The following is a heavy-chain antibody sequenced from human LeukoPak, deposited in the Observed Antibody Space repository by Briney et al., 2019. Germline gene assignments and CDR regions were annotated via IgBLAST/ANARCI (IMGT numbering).Heavy chain of an antibody. J-gene: IGHJ3*01. CDR2: ISAGGDLT. V-gene: IGHV3-23*01. CDR1: RFSFSAYP. Sequence: PGGSLRLSCAASRFSFSAYPMGWVRRAPGRGLEWVSGISAGGDLTFHADPVKGRFTISRDNSKNTLYRQMNSLRADDTAEYYCAKSLLTTASGTGRAFDLWGQGTMVTVSS. CDR3: AKSLLTTASGTGRAFDL. D-gene: IGHD1-26*01.